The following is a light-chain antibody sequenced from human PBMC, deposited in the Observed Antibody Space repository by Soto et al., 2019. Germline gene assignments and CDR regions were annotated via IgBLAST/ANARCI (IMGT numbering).Light chain of an antibody. CDR3: QQYNDWPPWT. J-gene: IGKJ1*01. CDR1: QSVGSN. CDR2: IAS. Sequence: EIVMTQSPATLSVSPGERATLSCRASQSVGSNLAWYQQKPGHAPRLLIYIASARATGIPARFSGSGSGTDFTLTISSLQSEDFAVYYCQQYNDWPPWTFGQGTKVEI. V-gene: IGKV3-15*01.